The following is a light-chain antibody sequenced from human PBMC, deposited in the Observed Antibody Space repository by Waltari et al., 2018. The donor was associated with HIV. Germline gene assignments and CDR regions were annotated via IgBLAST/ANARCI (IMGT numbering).Light chain of an antibody. V-gene: IGLV3-21*02. CDR3: QVWGNLTDPVV. Sequence: SYVLTQPPSASVAPGQTARITCGGNSIGSKSVQWYQQKPGQAPVLVVSDESDRPSGIPERFSGSNSGNTATLTISRVEAGDEGDYYCQVWGNLTDPVVFGGGTKLTVL. CDR2: DES. CDR1: SIGSKS. J-gene: IGLJ2*01.